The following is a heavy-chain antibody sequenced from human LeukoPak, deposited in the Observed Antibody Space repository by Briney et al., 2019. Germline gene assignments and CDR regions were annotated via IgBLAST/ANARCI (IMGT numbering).Heavy chain of an antibody. CDR3: ARGYGDYVGLGY. J-gene: IGHJ4*02. D-gene: IGHD4-17*01. CDR1: GGSISSYY. Sequence: SETLSLTCTVSGGSISSYYWSWIRQPPGKGLEWIGYIYYSGSTNYNPSLKSRVTISVDTSKNQFSLKLSSVTAADTAVYYCARGYGDYVGLGYWGQGTLVTVSS. CDR2: IYYSGST. V-gene: IGHV4-59*01.